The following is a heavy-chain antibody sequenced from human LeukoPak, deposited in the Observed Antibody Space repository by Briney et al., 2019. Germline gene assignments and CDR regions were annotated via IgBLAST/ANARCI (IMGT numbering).Heavy chain of an antibody. CDR2: TRNKANSYTT. J-gene: IGHJ6*03. CDR3: ARLSYYYDSVRWSYYYYMDV. Sequence: GGSLRLSCAASGFTFSDHYMDWVRQAPGKGLEWVGRTRNKANSYTTEYAASVKGRFTISRDDSKNSLYLQMNSLKTEDTAVYYCARLSYYYDSVRWSYYYYMDVWGKGTTVTISS. CDR1: GFTFSDHY. V-gene: IGHV3-72*01. D-gene: IGHD3-22*01.